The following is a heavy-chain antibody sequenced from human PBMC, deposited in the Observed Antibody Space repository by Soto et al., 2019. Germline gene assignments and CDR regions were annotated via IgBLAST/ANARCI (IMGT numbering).Heavy chain of an antibody. CDR3: ARKVPGSTTRPDYWYFDL. CDR1: GFTFISYA. D-gene: IGHD3-10*01. V-gene: IGHV3-23*01. J-gene: IGHJ2*01. Sequence: VQLLESGGGLVQPGGSLRLSCAASGFTFISYAMNWVRQAPGKGLQWVSAISGGGDATFYADSVKGRFTISRDNSRNTVTLQMNSLGADDTALYYCARKVPGSTTRPDYWYFDLWGRGTLVTVSS. CDR2: ISGGGDAT.